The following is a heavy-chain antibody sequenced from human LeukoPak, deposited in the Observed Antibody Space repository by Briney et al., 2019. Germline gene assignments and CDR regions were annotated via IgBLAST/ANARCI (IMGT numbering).Heavy chain of an antibody. CDR1: GGSISSSIYY. CDR3: ARGPHITIFGVVIPFDY. Sequence: PSETLSLTCTVSGGSISSSIYYWGWIRQPPGKGLEWIGSIYYSGSTYYNPSLKSRVIISVDTSRNQFSLKLKSVTAADMAVYYCARGPHITIFGVVIPFDYWGQGTLVTVSS. D-gene: IGHD3-3*01. CDR2: IYYSGST. J-gene: IGHJ4*02. V-gene: IGHV4-39*01.